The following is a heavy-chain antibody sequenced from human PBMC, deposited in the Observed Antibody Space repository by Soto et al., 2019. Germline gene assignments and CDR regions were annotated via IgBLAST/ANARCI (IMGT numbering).Heavy chain of an antibody. CDR2: ISSSGSTI. J-gene: IGHJ6*02. CDR1: GFTLSDYY. CDR3: ARDKGIAAREAYYYGMDV. V-gene: IGHV3-11*04. D-gene: IGHD6-6*01. Sequence: GGSLRLSCVASGFTLSDYYVDWVRQAPGKGLEWVSYISSSGSTIYYADSVKGRFTISRDNAKNSLYLQMNSLRAEDTAVYYCARDKGIAAREAYYYGMDVWGQGTTVTVSS.